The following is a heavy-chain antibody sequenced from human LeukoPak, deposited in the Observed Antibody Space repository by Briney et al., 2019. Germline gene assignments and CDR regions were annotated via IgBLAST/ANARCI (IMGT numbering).Heavy chain of an antibody. CDR1: DDSIRTNTYY. CDR3: ARLSPFGYYDSSGYPFDY. CDR2: IYYSGST. J-gene: IGHJ4*02. D-gene: IGHD3-22*01. V-gene: IGHV4-39*01. Sequence: PSETLSLTCTVSDDSIRTNTYYWGWIRQPPGKGLEWIGSIYYSGSTYYNLSLKSRVTISVDTSKEQFSLKLSSVTAADTAVYYCARLSPFGYYDSSGYPFDYWGQGPLVTVSS.